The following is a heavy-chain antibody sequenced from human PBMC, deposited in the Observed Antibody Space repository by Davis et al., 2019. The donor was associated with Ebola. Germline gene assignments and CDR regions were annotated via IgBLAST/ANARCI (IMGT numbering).Heavy chain of an antibody. CDR2: IIPILGIA. CDR1: GGTFSSYA. CDR3: AREAGYSSSGMDV. V-gene: IGHV1-69*10. D-gene: IGHD6-13*01. Sequence: SVKVSCKASGGTFSSYAISWVRQAPGQGLEWMGGIIPILGIANYAQKFQGRVTITADESTSTAYMELRSLRSDDTAVYYCAREAGYSSSGMDVWGQGTTVTVSS. J-gene: IGHJ6*02.